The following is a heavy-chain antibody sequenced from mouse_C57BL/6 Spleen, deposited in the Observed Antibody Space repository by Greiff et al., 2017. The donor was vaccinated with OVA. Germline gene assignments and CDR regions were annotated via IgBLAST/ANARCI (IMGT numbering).Heavy chain of an antibody. CDR1: GFSLPSYG. J-gene: IGHJ1*03. V-gene: IGHV2-2*01. Sequence: QVQLQQSGPGLVQPSQSLSITCTVSGFSLPSYGVHWVRQSPGKGLEWLGVIWSGGSTDYNAAFISRLSISKDNSKSQVFFKMNSLQADDTAIYYCAAPTVVPNWYFDVWGTGTTVTVSS. CDR2: IWSGGST. D-gene: IGHD1-1*01. CDR3: AAPTVVPNWYFDV.